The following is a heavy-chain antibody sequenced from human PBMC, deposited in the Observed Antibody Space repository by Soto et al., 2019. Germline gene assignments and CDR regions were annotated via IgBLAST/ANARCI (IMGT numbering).Heavy chain of an antibody. CDR2: ISYDGSKK. CDR3: AKEYSGYDYADY. J-gene: IGHJ4*02. CDR1: GFTFGSYG. Sequence: QVQLVESGGGVVQPGRSLRLSCAASGFTFGSYGMHWVRQAPGKGPEWVAVISYDGSKKYYADSVKGRFTISRDNSKNTLYLQMNSLRAEDTAVYYCAKEYSGYDYADYWGQGTLVTVSS. D-gene: IGHD5-12*01. V-gene: IGHV3-30*18.